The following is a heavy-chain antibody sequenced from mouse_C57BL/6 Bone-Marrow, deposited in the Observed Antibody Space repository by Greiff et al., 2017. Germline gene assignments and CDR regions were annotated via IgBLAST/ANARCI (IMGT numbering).Heavy chain of an antibody. CDR2: INPSTGGT. CDR3: ARVSNFHY. CDR1: GYSFTGYY. J-gene: IGHJ2*01. Sequence: EVQLQQSGPELVKPGASVKISCKASGYSFTGYYMNWVKQSPEKSLEWIGEINPSTGGTTYNQKFKAKATLTVDKSSSTAYMQLKSLTSEDSAVSYCARVSNFHYWGQGTTLTVSS. D-gene: IGHD2-5*01. V-gene: IGHV1-42*01.